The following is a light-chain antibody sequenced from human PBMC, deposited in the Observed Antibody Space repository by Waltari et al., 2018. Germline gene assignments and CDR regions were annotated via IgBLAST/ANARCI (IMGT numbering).Light chain of an antibody. J-gene: IGLJ6*01. V-gene: IGLV2-14*03. Sequence: QSALTQPASVSGSPGQSITIPCTGPSSYIGAYNYISWYQPHPGKAPKLLIYDVSNRPSGVSNRFAGSKSGNTASLTISGLQAEDEADYYCCSYRTINALDVFGGGTKVTVL. CDR3: CSYRTINALDV. CDR1: SSYIGAYNY. CDR2: DVS.